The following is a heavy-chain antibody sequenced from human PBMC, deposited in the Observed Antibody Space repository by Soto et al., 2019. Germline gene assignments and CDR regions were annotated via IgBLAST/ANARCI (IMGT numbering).Heavy chain of an antibody. CDR1: GGSISSGRYY. CDR3: ARSEVTMVRGVSGLLDY. D-gene: IGHD3-10*01. J-gene: IGHJ4*02. Sequence: TSETLSLTCTVSGGSISSGRYYWSWIRQHPGKGLEWIGYIYYSGNTYYNPSLKSRVTISVDTSKNQFSLKLSSVAAADTAVYYCARSEVTMVRGVSGLLDYWGQGTLVTVSS. V-gene: IGHV4-31*03. CDR2: IYYSGNT.